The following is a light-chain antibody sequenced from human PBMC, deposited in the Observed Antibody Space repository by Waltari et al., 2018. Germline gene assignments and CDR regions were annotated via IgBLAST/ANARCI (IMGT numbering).Light chain of an antibody. CDR3: QRYDSASWT. J-gene: IGKJ1*01. CDR1: QSVSGDY. V-gene: IGKV3-20*01. Sequence: LTQSPCTLSLSAGDRATLSCRASQSVSGDYLAWYQQKPGKPPQLLIYVASTLHTGVPSRFRGSGYGKDFTLTITSLQPEDVAIYYCQRYDSASWTFGQGTKV. CDR2: VAS.